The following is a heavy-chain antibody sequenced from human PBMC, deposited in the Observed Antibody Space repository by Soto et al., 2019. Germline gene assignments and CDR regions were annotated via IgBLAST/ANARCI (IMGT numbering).Heavy chain of an antibody. Sequence: KPSETLSLTCAVYGGSFSGYYWSWIRQPPGKGLEWIGEINHSGSTNYNPSHKSRVTITVDTSKNQFSLKLSSVTAADTAVYYCSRKYYDFWSGKNSYYYYMDVWGKGTTVTVSS. CDR3: SRKYYDFWSGKNSYYYYMDV. D-gene: IGHD3-3*01. V-gene: IGHV4-34*01. CDR1: GGSFSGYY. CDR2: INHSGST. J-gene: IGHJ6*03.